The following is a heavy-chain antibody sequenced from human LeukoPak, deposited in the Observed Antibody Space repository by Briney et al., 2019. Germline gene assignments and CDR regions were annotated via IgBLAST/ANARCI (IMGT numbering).Heavy chain of an antibody. CDR2: IYYSGST. V-gene: IGHV4-59*01. J-gene: IGHJ4*02. Sequence: SETLSLTCAVYGGSFSNYYWTWIRQPPGKGLEWIGYIYYSGSTNYNPSLKSRVTISVDTSKNQFSLKLNSVTAADTAVYYCARVTGYMIEDYFDYWGQGILVTVSS. CDR3: ARVTGYMIEDYFDY. CDR1: GGSFSNYY. D-gene: IGHD3-9*01.